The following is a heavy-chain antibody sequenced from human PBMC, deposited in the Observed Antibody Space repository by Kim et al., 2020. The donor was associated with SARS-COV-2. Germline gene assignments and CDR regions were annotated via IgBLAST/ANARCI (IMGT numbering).Heavy chain of an antibody. CDR3: ARFLYSGYVFDY. J-gene: IGHJ4*02. D-gene: IGHD5-12*01. CDR2: IYYSGST. V-gene: IGHV4-39*07. Sequence: SETLSLTCTVSGGSISSSSYYWGWIRQPPGKGLEWIGSIYYSGSTYYNPSLKSRVTISVDTSKNQFSLKLSSVTAADTAVYYCARFLYSGYVFDYWGQGTLVTVSS. CDR1: GGSISSSSYY.